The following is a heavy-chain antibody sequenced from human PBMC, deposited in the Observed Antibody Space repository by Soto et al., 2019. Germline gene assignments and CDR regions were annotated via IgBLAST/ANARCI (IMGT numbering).Heavy chain of an antibody. V-gene: IGHV3-11*06. CDR3: ARGPGLFNCGGDCRTLDY. CDR2: ISSSSSYT. D-gene: IGHD2-21*02. CDR1: GFTFSDYY. J-gene: IGHJ4*02. Sequence: GGSLRLSCAASGFTFSDYYITWIRQAPGKGPEWVSYISSSSSYTNYADSVKGRFTISRDNAKNSLYLQMNSLRAEDTAVYYCARGPGLFNCGGDCRTLDYWGQGTLVTVSS.